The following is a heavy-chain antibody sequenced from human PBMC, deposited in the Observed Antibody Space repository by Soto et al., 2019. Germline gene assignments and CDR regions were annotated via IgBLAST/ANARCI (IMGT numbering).Heavy chain of an antibody. CDR3: ARIGREDDYVWGSYRSPLYF. D-gene: IGHD3-16*02. V-gene: IGHV1-69*01. CDR1: GGTFSSYA. J-gene: IGHJ4*02. Sequence: QVQLVQSGAEVKKPGSSVKVSCKASGGTFSSYAISWVRQAPGQGLEWMGGIIPIFGTANYAQKFQGRVTITADESTSTAYMALSSLRSVDTGVYYCARIGREDDYVWGSYRSPLYFWGQGTLVTVSS. CDR2: IIPIFGTA.